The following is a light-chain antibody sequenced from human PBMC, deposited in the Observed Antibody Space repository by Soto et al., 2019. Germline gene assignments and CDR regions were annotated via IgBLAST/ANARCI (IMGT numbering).Light chain of an antibody. Sequence: DIQMTQSLSTLSASVGDRVTITCRASQSISTWLAWYQQKPGKAPKLLIYDASSLESGVPSRFSGSGSGTEFTLTISSLQPDDFATYYCQQYYAYSWTFGQGTKVDIK. J-gene: IGKJ1*01. CDR2: DAS. CDR3: QQYYAYSWT. V-gene: IGKV1-5*01. CDR1: QSISTW.